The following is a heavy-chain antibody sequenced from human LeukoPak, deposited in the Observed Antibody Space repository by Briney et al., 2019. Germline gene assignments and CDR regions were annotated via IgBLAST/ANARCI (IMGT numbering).Heavy chain of an antibody. CDR3: AREVPNYDSSGYQGHDAFDI. Sequence: SVTLSLTCTVSGGSISSYYWSWIRQPPGKGLEWIGYIYYSGSTNYNPSLKSRVTISVDTSKNQFSLKLSSVTAADTAVYYCAREVPNYDSSGYQGHDAFDIWGQGTMVTVSS. J-gene: IGHJ3*02. D-gene: IGHD3-22*01. CDR2: IYYSGST. V-gene: IGHV4-59*01. CDR1: GGSISSYY.